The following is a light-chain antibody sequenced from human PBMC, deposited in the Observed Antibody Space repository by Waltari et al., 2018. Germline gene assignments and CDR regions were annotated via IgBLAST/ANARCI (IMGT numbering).Light chain of an antibody. CDR2: DAS. J-gene: IGKJ2*01. CDR1: QGISSC. Sequence: DIQMTQSPSSVSASVGDRVTITCRASQGISSCLAWYQQKPGKAPKLLIYDASTLETGVPSRFSGSGSGTDFTLTISSLQPEDIATYYCQQDNNFPGGTFGQGTKVEIK. V-gene: IGKV1-12*01. CDR3: QQDNNFPGGT.